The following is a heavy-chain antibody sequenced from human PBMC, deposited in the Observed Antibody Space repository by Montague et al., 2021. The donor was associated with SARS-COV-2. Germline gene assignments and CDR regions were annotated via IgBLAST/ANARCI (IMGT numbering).Heavy chain of an antibody. V-gene: IGHV3-49*04. J-gene: IGHJ5*02. CDR1: GFAFGDYA. CDR3: TRNTGGNSRGAGS. CDR2: IKSKAYGETT. Sequence: SLSLSWAASGFAFGDYALSWVRQAPGKGLEWLGLIKSKAYGETTEYAASVRGRFTISRDDSKNVAYLQMHSLTTEDTAFYYCTRNTGGNSRGAGSWGQGTLVTVSS. D-gene: IGHD4-23*01.